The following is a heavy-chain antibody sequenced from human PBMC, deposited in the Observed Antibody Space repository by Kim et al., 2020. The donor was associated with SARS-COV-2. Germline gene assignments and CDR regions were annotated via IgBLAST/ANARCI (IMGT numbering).Heavy chain of an antibody. CDR2: GGTT. V-gene: IGHV3-15*01. J-gene: IGHJ4*02. Sequence: GGTTDYAAPVKGRFTISRDDSKNTLYLQMNSLKTEDTAVYYCTTDWSVDYWGQGTLVTVSS. CDR3: TTDWSVDY.